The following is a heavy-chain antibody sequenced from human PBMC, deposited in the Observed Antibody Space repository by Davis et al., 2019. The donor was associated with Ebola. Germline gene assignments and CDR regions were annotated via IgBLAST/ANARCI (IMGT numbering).Heavy chain of an antibody. CDR3: ARRLRTTDAFDI. V-gene: IGHV1-2*02. CDR2: INPNSGDT. D-gene: IGHD2-21*01. J-gene: IGHJ3*02. Sequence: ASVKVSCKASGYSFTDSYIHWVRQAPGQGLDWMGWINPNSGDTEFSQHFLGRLNMTTDKSITTVTMEMNSLRRDDTALYFCARRLRTTDAFDIWGQGTMVTVSP. CDR1: GYSFTDSY.